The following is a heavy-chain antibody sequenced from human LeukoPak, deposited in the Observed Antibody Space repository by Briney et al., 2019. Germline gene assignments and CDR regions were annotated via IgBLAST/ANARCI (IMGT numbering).Heavy chain of an antibody. CDR2: LYYSGST. CDR1: GGSISSSSYY. V-gene: IGHV4-39*01. CDR3: ARGVTLIVVVIHDWYFDL. D-gene: IGHD3-22*01. J-gene: IGHJ2*01. Sequence: SETLCLTCTVSGGSISSSSYYWGWIRQPPGKGLEWIGSLYYSGSTSYNPSLKSRVTISVDTSKNQFSLKLSSVTAADTAVYYCARGVTLIVVVIHDWYFDLWGRGTVFTVSS.